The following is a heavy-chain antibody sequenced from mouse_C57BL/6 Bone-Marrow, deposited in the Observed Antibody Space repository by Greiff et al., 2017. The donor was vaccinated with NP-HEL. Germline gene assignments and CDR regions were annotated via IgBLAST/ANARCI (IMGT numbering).Heavy chain of an antibody. V-gene: IGHV5-16*01. CDR2: INYDGSST. J-gene: IGHJ3*01. CDR3: AREGDGYYDWFAY. D-gene: IGHD2-3*01. Sequence: EVKVVESEGGLVQPGSSMKLSCTASGFTFSDYYMAWVRQVPEKGLEWVANINYDGSSTYYLDSLKSRFIISRDNAKNILYLQMSSLKSEDTATYYCAREGDGYYDWFAYWGQGTLVTVSA. CDR1: GFTFSDYY.